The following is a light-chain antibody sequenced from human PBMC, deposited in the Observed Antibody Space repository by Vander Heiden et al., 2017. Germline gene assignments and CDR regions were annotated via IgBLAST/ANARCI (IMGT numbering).Light chain of an antibody. V-gene: IGKV4-1*01. CDR2: WAS. J-gene: IGKJ4*01. Sequence: MVLTHSPDSPAVSLVDRATITCKSRDSVFSSYHNQNYLAWYQQIPGQPPRLLINWASTRESGVPDRISGSGSGTDFTLTISSVQAEDVAVYYCQQSSTCPLTFGGGTKVEIK. CDR1: DSVFSSYHNQNY. CDR3: QQSSTCPLT.